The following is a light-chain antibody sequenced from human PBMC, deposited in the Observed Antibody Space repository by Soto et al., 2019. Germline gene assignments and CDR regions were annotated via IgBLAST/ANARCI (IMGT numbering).Light chain of an antibody. CDR2: EVV. Sequence: QSALTQPPSASGSPGQSVTISCTGTKSDIGVYDFVSWYQHHPGKAPRLIIYEVVQRPSGVPDRFSGSKSGNTASLTVSGLQAADEADYFCQSYDSNLSAVVFGGGTKLTVL. CDR3: QSYDSNLSAVV. CDR1: KSDIGVYDF. V-gene: IGLV2-8*01. J-gene: IGLJ2*01.